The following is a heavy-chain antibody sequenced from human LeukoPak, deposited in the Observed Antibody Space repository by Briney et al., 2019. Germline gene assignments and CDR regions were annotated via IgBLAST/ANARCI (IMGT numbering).Heavy chain of an antibody. J-gene: IGHJ4*02. CDR1: GFTFSSYW. CDR3: ARWEIRGSAHQLDY. V-gene: IGHV3-7*01. D-gene: IGHD1-26*01. CDR2: IKQDGSEK. Sequence: GGSLRLSCAASGFTFSSYWMNWVRQAPGKGLEWVADIKQDGSEKYYVGSVKGRFTISRDNAKNSMYLQMNSLRAEDTAVYYCARWEIRGSAHQLDYWGRGTLVTVSS.